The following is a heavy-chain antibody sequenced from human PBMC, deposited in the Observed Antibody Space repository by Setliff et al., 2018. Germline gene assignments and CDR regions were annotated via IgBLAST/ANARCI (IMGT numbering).Heavy chain of an antibody. J-gene: IGHJ4*02. D-gene: IGHD2-15*01. Sequence: SETLSLTCTVSGDSISSSRYYWNWIRQPAGKGLEWIGRIYTTWSTNYNPSLKSRVTMSVDTSKNQFSLNLTSVTAADTAVYYCARASVVHAIAVGYWGQGTLVTVSS. V-gene: IGHV4-61*02. CDR1: GDSISSSRYY. CDR3: ARASVVHAIAVGY. CDR2: IYTTWST.